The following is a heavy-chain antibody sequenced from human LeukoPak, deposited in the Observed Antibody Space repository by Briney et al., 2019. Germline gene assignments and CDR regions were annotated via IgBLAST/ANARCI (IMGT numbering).Heavy chain of an antibody. J-gene: IGHJ6*03. V-gene: IGHV4-59*01. Sequence: SETLSLTCTVSGGSISSYYWSWLRQPPGKGLEWIGYIYYSGSTNYNPSLKSRVTISVDTSKNQFSLKLSSVTAADTAVYYCARVESSGSYEYYYYYMDVWGKGTTVTVSS. CDR1: GGSISSYY. CDR2: IYYSGST. D-gene: IGHD3-10*01. CDR3: ARVESSGSYEYYYYYMDV.